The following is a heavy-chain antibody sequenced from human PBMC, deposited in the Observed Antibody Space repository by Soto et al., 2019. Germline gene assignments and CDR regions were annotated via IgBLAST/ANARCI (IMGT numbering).Heavy chain of an antibody. CDR1: GVNFSDHG. Sequence: PGESLRLSCVASGVNFSDHGMHWVRQAPGKGLEWVAGISYGGTYKHYGASVKGRFAISRENYMRTRCLQMNNLRLDDWALYYCVSDNGDLVVVTCRSGHGFYSWGRGTLVTVAS. D-gene: IGHD2-21*02. J-gene: IGHJ5*01. CDR3: VSDNGDLVVVTCRSGHGFYS. CDR2: ISYGGTYK. V-gene: IGHV3-30*03.